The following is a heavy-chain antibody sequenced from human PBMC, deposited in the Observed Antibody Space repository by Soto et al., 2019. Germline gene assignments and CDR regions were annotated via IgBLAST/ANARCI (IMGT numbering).Heavy chain of an antibody. V-gene: IGHV3-15*01. CDR1: GFTFSNAW. J-gene: IGHJ3*02. Sequence: GGSLRLSCAASGFTFSNAWMSWVRQAPGKGLEWVGRIKSKTDGGTTDYAAPVKGRFTISRDDSKNTLYLQMNSLKTEDTAVYYCTTGLPPYCSGGSCYSASYDAFDIWGQGTMVTVSS. CDR2: IKSKTDGGTT. CDR3: TTGLPPYCSGGSCYSASYDAFDI. D-gene: IGHD2-15*01.